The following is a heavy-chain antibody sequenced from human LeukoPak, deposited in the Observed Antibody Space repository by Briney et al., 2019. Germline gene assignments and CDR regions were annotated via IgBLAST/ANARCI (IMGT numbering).Heavy chain of an antibody. D-gene: IGHD3-10*01. V-gene: IGHV4-4*07. Sequence: PSETLSLTCTVSGGSISSYYWSWLRQPAGKGLEWIGRIYTTGNTNYNPSLTSRVTMSVDTSKNQFSLKVTSVTAADTAVYYCARDSFYGSGSYHFDPWGQGTLVTVSS. CDR3: ARDSFYGSGSYHFDP. J-gene: IGHJ5*02. CDR1: GGSISSYY. CDR2: IYTTGNT.